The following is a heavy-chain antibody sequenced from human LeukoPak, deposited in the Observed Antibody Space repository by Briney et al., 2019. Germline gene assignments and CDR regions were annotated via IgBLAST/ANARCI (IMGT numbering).Heavy chain of an antibody. D-gene: IGHD6-19*01. J-gene: IGHJ4*02. Sequence: SQTLSLTCAISGDSVSSNSAAWNWIRQSPSRGLEWLVSTYYRSKWYNDYAVSLKTRITINPNTSKKQFSQQLNSVTPEDTAVYYCAKTVAGYFDYWGQGTLVTVSS. CDR3: AKTVAGYFDY. V-gene: IGHV6-1*01. CDR1: GDSVSSNSAA. CDR2: TYYRSKWYN.